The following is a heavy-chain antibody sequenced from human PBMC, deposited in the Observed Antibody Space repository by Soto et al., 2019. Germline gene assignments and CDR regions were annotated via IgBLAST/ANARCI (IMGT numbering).Heavy chain of an antibody. CDR1: GYSFTSYW. V-gene: IGHV5-51*01. CDR2: IYPGDSDT. CDR3: ARPADVLRYCDWEAPGFDI. J-gene: IGHJ3*02. Sequence: PGQSLKISCKGSGYSFTSYWIGWVRQMPGKGLGWMGIIYPGDSDTRYSPSFQGQVTPSADKSISTASLQWSSLKASDTAMYYCARPADVLRYCDWEAPGFDIGGQGTMVNV. D-gene: IGHD3-9*01.